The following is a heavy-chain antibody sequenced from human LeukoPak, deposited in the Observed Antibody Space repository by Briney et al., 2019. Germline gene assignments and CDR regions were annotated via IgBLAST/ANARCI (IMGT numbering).Heavy chain of an antibody. D-gene: IGHD1-1*01. CDR3: ARQGTEGYHY. J-gene: IGHJ4*02. CDR1: GYSISSGYY. Sequence: SETLSLTCTVSGYSISSGYYWGWIRQPPGKGLEWIGSIYHSGSTYYNPSLKSRVTISVDTSKNQFSLKLSSVTAADTAVYYCARQGTEGYHYWGQGTLVTVSS. V-gene: IGHV4-38-2*02. CDR2: IYHSGST.